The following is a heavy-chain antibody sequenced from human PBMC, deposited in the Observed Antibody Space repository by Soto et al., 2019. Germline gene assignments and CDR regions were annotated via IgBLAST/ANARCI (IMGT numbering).Heavy chain of an antibody. J-gene: IGHJ4*02. Sequence: GGSLRLSCAASGFTFSSYSMNWVRQAPGKGLEWVSYISSSSSTIYYADSVKGRFTISRDNAKNSLYLQMNSLRAEDTAVYYCAREASSSWYVFGLWGQGTLVTVSS. D-gene: IGHD6-13*01. CDR2: ISSSSSTI. CDR3: AREASSSWYVFGL. V-gene: IGHV3-48*01. CDR1: GFTFSSYS.